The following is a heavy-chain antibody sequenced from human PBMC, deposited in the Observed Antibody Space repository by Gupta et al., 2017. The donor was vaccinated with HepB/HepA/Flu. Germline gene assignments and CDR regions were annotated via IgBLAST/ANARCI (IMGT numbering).Heavy chain of an antibody. D-gene: IGHD5-24*01. CDR2: IYPGDSDT. CDR1: GYSFTSYW. CDR3: ARSLGGDGYWSGNYYYYGMDV. J-gene: IGHJ6*02. Sequence: EVQLVQSGAEVKKPAESLKISCKGSGYSFTSYWIGWVRQMPGKGREWMGIIYPGDSDTRYSPSFQGQVTISADKSISTAYLQWSSLKASDTAMYYCARSLGGDGYWSGNYYYYGMDVWGQGTTVTVSS. V-gene: IGHV5-51*01.